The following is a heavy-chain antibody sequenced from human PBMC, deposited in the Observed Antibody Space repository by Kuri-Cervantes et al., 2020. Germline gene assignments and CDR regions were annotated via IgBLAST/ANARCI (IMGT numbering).Heavy chain of an antibody. CDR3: AKALGSGSYVYGMDV. V-gene: IGHV3-30-3*01. D-gene: IGHD3-10*01. CDR2: ISDGGGNA. Sequence: GESLKIFCAASGFTFSIYALHWVRQAPGKGLEWVAIISDGGGNAYYADSVKGRFTISRDDSENTLYLRMNSLRAEDTAVYYCAKALGSGSYVYGMDVRGQGTTVTVSS. J-gene: IGHJ6*02. CDR1: GFTFSIYA.